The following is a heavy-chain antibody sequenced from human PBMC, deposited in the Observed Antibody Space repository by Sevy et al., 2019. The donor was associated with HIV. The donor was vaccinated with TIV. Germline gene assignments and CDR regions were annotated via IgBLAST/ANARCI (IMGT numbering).Heavy chain of an antibody. V-gene: IGHV3-21*01. CDR2: ISSSSSYI. J-gene: IGHJ4*02. Sequence: GGSLRLSCAASGFTFSSYSMNWVRQAPGKGLEWVSSISSSSSYIYYADSVKGRFTISRDNAKNSLYLQMNSLGAEDTAVYYCARDSFHYYGSGSSKDYWGQGTLVTVSS. CDR3: ARDSFHYYGSGSSKDY. CDR1: GFTFSSYS. D-gene: IGHD3-10*01.